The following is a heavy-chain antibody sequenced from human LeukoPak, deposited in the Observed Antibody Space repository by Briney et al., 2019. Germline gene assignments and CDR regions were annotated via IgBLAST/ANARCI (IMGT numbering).Heavy chain of an antibody. J-gene: IGHJ6*02. D-gene: IGHD2-2*01. Sequence: GGSLRLSCAAPVYIFSSYDMHLVPQAPGKGLEWVAVLWYVGSNKYYADSVNGRFTISRDNSKNTLYLQMNSLRAEDTAVYYCAKSGGAGLPAAGGLGYHGMGVWGQGTTVTVSS. CDR1: VYIFSSYD. CDR2: LWYVGSNK. V-gene: IGHV3-30*02. CDR3: AKSGGAGLPAAGGLGYHGMGV.